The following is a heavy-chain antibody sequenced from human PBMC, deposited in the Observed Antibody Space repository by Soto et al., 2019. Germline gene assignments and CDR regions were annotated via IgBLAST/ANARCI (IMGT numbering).Heavy chain of an antibody. D-gene: IGHD2-21*02. V-gene: IGHV1-3*01. CDR1: GYTFTSYA. CDR2: INAGNGNT. J-gene: IGHJ4*02. Sequence: ASVKVSCKASGYTFTSYAMHWVRQAPGQRLEWMGWINAGNGNTKYSQKFQGRVTITRDTSASTAYMELSSLRSEDTAVYYCARSIVVVTAADDWGQGTLVPVSS. CDR3: ARSIVVVTAADD.